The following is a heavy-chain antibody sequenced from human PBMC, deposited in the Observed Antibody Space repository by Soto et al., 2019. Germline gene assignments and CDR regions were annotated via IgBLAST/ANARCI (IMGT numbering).Heavy chain of an antibody. CDR3: AITGYSSSSYDQPFDP. D-gene: IGHD6-13*01. CDR1: GYTFTSYD. V-gene: IGHV1-8*01. CDR2: MNPNSGNT. Sequence: QVQLVQSGAEVKKPGASVKVSCKASGYTFTSYDINWVRQATGQGLEWMGWMNPNSGNTGYAQKFQGRVTMTRNTSISTAYMELSSLRSEDTAVYYCAITGYSSSSYDQPFDPWGQGTLVTVSS. J-gene: IGHJ5*02.